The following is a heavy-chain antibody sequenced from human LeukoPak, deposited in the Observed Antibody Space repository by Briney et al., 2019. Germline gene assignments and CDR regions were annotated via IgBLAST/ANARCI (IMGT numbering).Heavy chain of an antibody. V-gene: IGHV3-48*04. D-gene: IGHD3-22*01. CDR2: ISSSSSTI. Sequence: PGGSLRLSCAASGFTFSSYSMNWVRQAAGKGLEWVSYISSSSSTIYYADSVKGRFTISRDNAKNSLYLQMNSLRAEDTAVYYCARDGKAYYYDSSGLFDYWGQGTLVTVSS. CDR1: GFTFSSYS. J-gene: IGHJ4*02. CDR3: ARDGKAYYYDSSGLFDY.